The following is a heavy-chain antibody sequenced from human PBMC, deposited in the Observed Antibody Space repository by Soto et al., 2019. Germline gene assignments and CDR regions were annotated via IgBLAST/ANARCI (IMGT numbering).Heavy chain of an antibody. D-gene: IGHD6-25*01. J-gene: IGHJ4*02. Sequence: ASVKVSCKASGYTFTSYAMHWVRQAPGQGLEWMGWINPNSGGTNYAQKFQGWVTMTRDTSISTAYMELSRLRSDDTAVYYCAREFRPYSSAYFDYWGQGTLVTVSS. CDR3: AREFRPYSSAYFDY. CDR2: INPNSGGT. V-gene: IGHV1-2*04. CDR1: GYTFTSYA.